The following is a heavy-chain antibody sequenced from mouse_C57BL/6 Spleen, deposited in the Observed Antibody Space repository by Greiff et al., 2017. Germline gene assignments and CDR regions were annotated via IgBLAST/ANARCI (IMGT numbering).Heavy chain of an antibody. J-gene: IGHJ4*01. V-gene: IGHV5-6*02. CDR1: GFTFSSYG. CDR3: ARGGDYYGSSRYAMDY. Sequence: DVKLVESGGDLVKPGGSLKLSCAASGFTFSSYGMSWVRQTPDKRLEWVATISSGGSYTYYPDSVKGRFTISRDNAKNTLYLQMSSLKSEDTAMYYCARGGDYYGSSRYAMDYWGQGTSVTVSS. D-gene: IGHD1-1*01. CDR2: ISSGGSYT.